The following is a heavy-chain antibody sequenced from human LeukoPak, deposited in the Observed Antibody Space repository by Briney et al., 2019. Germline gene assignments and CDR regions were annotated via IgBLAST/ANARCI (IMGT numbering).Heavy chain of an antibody. V-gene: IGHV4-39*07. CDR3: ARRGHYCSSTSCKGLDY. Sequence: SETLSLTCTVSGGSISGSSYYWGWIRQPPGKGPEWIGSTYYSGSTYYNPSLKSRVTISVDTSKNQFSLKLSSVTAADTAVYYCARRGHYCSSTSCKGLDYWGQGTLVTVSS. CDR2: TYYSGST. J-gene: IGHJ4*02. CDR1: GGSISGSSYY. D-gene: IGHD2-2*01.